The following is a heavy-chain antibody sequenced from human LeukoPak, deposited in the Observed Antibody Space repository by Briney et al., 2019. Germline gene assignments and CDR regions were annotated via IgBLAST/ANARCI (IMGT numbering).Heavy chain of an antibody. D-gene: IGHD5-24*01. V-gene: IGHV3-23*01. CDR1: GFNFRDAA. J-gene: IGHJ3*01. Sequence: SGGSLRLSCAASGFNFRDAAMTWVRQAPGKGLEWVALISFSGDNSYYADSVKGRFSVSRGNSENTLSLQMDSLRVEDTARYYCAKDIQLSTWGLGTMVTVSS. CDR3: AKDIQLST. CDR2: ISFSGDNS.